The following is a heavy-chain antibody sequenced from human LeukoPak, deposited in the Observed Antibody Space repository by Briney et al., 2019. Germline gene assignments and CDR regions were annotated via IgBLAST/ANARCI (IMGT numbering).Heavy chain of an antibody. J-gene: IGHJ6*02. CDR2: ISSSSSYI. Sequence: PGGSLRLSCAASGFTFSSYSMNWVRQAPGKGLEWVSSISSSSSYIYYADSVKGRFTTSRDNAKNSLYLQMNSLRAEDTAVYYCARDLQTDYYYYYGMDVWGQGTTVTVSS. CDR1: GFTFSSYS. D-gene: IGHD4-11*01. CDR3: ARDLQTDYYYYYGMDV. V-gene: IGHV3-21*01.